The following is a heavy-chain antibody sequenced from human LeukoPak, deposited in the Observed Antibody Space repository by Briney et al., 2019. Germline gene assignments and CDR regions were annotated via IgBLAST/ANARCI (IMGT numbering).Heavy chain of an antibody. Sequence: GGSLRLSCAASGFTFSCYWMSWVRQPPGKGLEWVANIKNDGSEKYYVDSVKGRFTISRDNAKNSLYLQMNSLRAEDTAVYYCARVGTAEGTLEDYWGQGTLVTVSS. D-gene: IGHD6-13*01. CDR2: IKNDGSEK. CDR3: ARVGTAEGTLEDY. CDR1: GFTFSCYW. J-gene: IGHJ4*02. V-gene: IGHV3-7*01.